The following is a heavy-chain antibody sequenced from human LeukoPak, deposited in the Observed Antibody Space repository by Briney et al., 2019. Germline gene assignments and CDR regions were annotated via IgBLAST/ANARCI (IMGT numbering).Heavy chain of an antibody. CDR1: GYTFTSYY. V-gene: IGHV1-18*04. Sequence: GASVKVSCKASGYTFTSYYMHWVRQAPGQGLEWMGWISAYNGNTNYAQKLQGRVTMTTDTSTSTAYMELRSLRSDDTAVYYCARETAAEAFDYWGQGTLVTVSS. CDR3: ARETAAEAFDY. CDR2: ISAYNGNT. J-gene: IGHJ4*02. D-gene: IGHD6-13*01.